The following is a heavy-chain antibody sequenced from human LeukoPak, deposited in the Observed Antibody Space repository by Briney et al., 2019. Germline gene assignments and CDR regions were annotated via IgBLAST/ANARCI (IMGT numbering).Heavy chain of an antibody. J-gene: IGHJ6*02. D-gene: IGHD3-22*01. Sequence: GGSLRLSCAASGFTFSSYAMSWVRQAPGKGLEWVSAISGSGGSTYYADSVKGRFTISRDNSKNTLYLQMNSLRAEDTAVYYCARRVTYYYDSSGYYPEGRYYGMDVWGQGTTVTVSS. CDR3: ARRVTYYYDSSGYYPEGRYYGMDV. CDR1: GFTFSSYA. V-gene: IGHV3-23*01. CDR2: ISGSGGST.